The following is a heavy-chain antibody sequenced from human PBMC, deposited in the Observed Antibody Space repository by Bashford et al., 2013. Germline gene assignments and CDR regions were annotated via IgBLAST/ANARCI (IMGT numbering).Heavy chain of an antibody. CDR1: GFTFSSYS. J-gene: IGHJ4*02. V-gene: IGHV3-21*01. D-gene: IGHD3-3*01. Sequence: GGSLRLSCAASGFTFSSYSMNWVRQAPGKGLEWVSSISSSSSYIYYADSVKGRFTISRDNAKNSLYLQMNSLRAEDTAVYYCARDRGPRGSGLSYYWGQGTLVTVSS. CDR2: ISSSSSYI. CDR3: ARDRGPRGSGLSYY.